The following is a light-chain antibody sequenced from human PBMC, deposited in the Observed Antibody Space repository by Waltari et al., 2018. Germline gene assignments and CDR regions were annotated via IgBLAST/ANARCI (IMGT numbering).Light chain of an antibody. CDR2: DAS. CDR1: QSVSTY. J-gene: IGKJ5*01. V-gene: IGKV3-11*01. Sequence: EIVLTQSPATLSLSPGETATLSCRASQSVSTYLAWYPQNPGQAPRLLIYDASNRATCIPTMFSGSGSGTDFTLIISSLGPEDFAVYCCQQRINWPPNFGQGTRLEIK. CDR3: QQRINWPPN.